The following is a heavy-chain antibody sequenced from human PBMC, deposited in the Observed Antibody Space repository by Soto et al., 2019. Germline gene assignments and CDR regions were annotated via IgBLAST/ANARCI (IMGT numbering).Heavy chain of an antibody. V-gene: IGHV3-30*18. J-gene: IGHJ4*02. Sequence: GGSLRLSCAASGFTFSSYGMHWVRQAPGKGLEWVAVISYDGSNKYYADSVKGRFTISRDNSKNTLYLQMNSLRAEDTAVYYCAKEAPLPYYFDYWGQGTLVTVSS. CDR2: ISYDGSNK. CDR3: AKEAPLPYYFDY. CDR1: GFTFSSYG.